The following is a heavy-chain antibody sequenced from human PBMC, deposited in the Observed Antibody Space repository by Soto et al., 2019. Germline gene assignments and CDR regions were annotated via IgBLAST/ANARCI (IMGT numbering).Heavy chain of an antibody. Sequence: XVSLRLSCAASGFSFSSYAMSWVRQAPGRGLEWVSVISGSDGSTYYADSVKGRFTISRDNSKNTLYLQMNSLRAEDTAVYYCAKDRERDAWYEDYWGQGTLVTVSS. CDR2: ISGSDGST. D-gene: IGHD6-13*01. J-gene: IGHJ4*02. V-gene: IGHV3-23*01. CDR3: AKDRERDAWYEDY. CDR1: GFSFSSYA.